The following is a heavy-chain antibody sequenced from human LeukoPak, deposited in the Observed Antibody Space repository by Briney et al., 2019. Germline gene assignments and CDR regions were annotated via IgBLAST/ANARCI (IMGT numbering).Heavy chain of an antibody. D-gene: IGHD3-22*01. CDR1: GGSISTYY. Sequence: SETLSLTCTVSGGSISTYYWSWIRQPPGKGLEWIGYIYYSGSTNYNPSLKSRVTISVDTSKNQFSLKLSSVTAADTAVYYCAREGYHDSSGSKHDAFDIWGQGTMVTVSS. J-gene: IGHJ3*02. V-gene: IGHV4-59*01. CDR2: IYYSGST. CDR3: AREGYHDSSGSKHDAFDI.